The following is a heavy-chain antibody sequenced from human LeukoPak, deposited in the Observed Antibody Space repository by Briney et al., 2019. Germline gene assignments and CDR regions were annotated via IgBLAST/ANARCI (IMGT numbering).Heavy chain of an antibody. Sequence: PGGSLRLSCAASGFTFSHYGFHWASQAPGKGLEGVAAIWSDGTNQYYADSVKGRFTISRDDSQKTVYLEMNSLRTEDTAMYYCAKGAQRGFDYSNSLEYWGPGTLVTVSS. V-gene: IGHV3-33*06. CDR3: AKGAQRGFDYSNSLEY. D-gene: IGHD4-11*01. J-gene: IGHJ4*02. CDR2: IWSDGTNQ. CDR1: GFTFSHYG.